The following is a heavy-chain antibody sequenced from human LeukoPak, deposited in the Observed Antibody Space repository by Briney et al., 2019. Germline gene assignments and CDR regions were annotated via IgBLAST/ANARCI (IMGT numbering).Heavy chain of an antibody. V-gene: IGHV4-38-2*02. J-gene: IGHJ6*03. CDR2: IYHRGST. CDR1: GYSISNGYY. CDR3: ARVDPGRYYYYYYMDV. D-gene: IGHD7-27*01. Sequence: SETLSLTCTVSGYSISNGYYWGWIRQPPGKGLEWVGSIYHRGSTYYNPSLKSRVTISVDTSKNQFSLKLSSVTAADTAVYYCARVDPGRYYYYYYMDVWGKGTTVTVSS.